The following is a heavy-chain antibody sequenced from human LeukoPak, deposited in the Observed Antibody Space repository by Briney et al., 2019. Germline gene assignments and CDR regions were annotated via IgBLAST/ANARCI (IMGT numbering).Heavy chain of an antibody. J-gene: IGHJ6*03. V-gene: IGHV5-51*01. D-gene: IGHD1-26*01. CDR3: ARQRVGPTYDYYYMDV. CDR2: IYPDDSDA. Sequence: GESLKISCKGSGYSFTGYWIAWVRQMPGKGLEWMGIIYPDDSDARYSPSFRGQVTISADKSISTTSLQWRSLKASDTAMYYCARQRVGPTYDYYYMDVWGKGTTVTVSS. CDR1: GYSFTGYW.